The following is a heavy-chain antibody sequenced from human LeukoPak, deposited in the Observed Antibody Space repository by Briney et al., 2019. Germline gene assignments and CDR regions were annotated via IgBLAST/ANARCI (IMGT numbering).Heavy chain of an antibody. CDR3: ARHDFWSGFKGGDY. CDR2: ISSSSSTI. J-gene: IGHJ4*02. Sequence: GGSLRLSCAASGFTFSSYSMNWVRQAPGKGLEWVSYISSSSSTIYYADSVKGRFTISRDNAKNSLYLQMNSLRAEDTAFYYCARHDFWSGFKGGDYWGQGTLVTVSS. D-gene: IGHD3-3*01. CDR1: GFTFSSYS. V-gene: IGHV3-48*04.